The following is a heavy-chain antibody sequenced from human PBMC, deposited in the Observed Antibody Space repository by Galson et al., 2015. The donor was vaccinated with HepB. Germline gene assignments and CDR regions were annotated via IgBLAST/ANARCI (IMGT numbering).Heavy chain of an antibody. Sequence: SLRLSCAASGLSFNNAWMSWVRQAPGKGLEWVGRSKSKADGGTTDYTAPVKGRFIISRDDSRDTVYLQMNSLKTEDTAMYYCTTRPTPGDYPLDYWGQGTLVTVSS. D-gene: IGHD4-17*01. CDR2: SKSKADGGTT. CDR3: TTRPTPGDYPLDY. V-gene: IGHV3-15*01. CDR1: GLSFNNAW. J-gene: IGHJ4*02.